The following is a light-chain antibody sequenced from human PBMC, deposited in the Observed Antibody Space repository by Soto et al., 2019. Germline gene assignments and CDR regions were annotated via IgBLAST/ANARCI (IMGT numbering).Light chain of an antibody. Sequence: DIMLTQSPDSLTVSLGERATINCESSQTLFFRFTNKNYLAWYQQKPGQPPKLLIYWASTRESGVPDRFSGSGSGTDFTLTISTLQPEDVAVYYCQQYYTTPSFGRGTKVDIK. V-gene: IGKV4-1*01. CDR1: QTLFFRFTNKNY. CDR2: WAS. CDR3: QQYYTTPS. J-gene: IGKJ1*01.